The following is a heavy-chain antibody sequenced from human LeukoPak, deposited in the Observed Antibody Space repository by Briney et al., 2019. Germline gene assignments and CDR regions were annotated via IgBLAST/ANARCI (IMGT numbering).Heavy chain of an antibody. CDR1: GFTFSSYA. CDR2: ISGSGGST. D-gene: IGHD3-22*01. V-gene: IGHV3-23*01. CDR3: AKAVSSGYHRGVDAFDI. J-gene: IGHJ3*02. Sequence: GGSLRLSYAASGFTFSSYAMSWVRQAPGKGLKWVSAISGSGGSTYYAKSVKGRFTISRDNSKNTLYLQMNSLRAEDTAVYYCAKAVSSGYHRGVDAFDIWGQGTMVTVSS.